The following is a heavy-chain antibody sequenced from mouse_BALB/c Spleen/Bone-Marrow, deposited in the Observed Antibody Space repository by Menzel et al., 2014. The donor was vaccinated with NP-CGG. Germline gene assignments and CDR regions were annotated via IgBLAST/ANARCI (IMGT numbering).Heavy chain of an antibody. CDR3: ATYYYGSSLFAY. D-gene: IGHD1-1*01. CDR2: IDPANVNT. Sequence: EVQLQHPGAELVKPGASVKLSCTASGFNIKNTYIHWVKQRPEQGLEWIGRIDPANVNTKYDPKFQGKATITADTSSNTAYLQLSSLTSEDTAVYYCATYYYGSSLFAYWGQGTLVTVSA. J-gene: IGHJ3*01. V-gene: IGHV14-3*02. CDR1: GFNIKNTY.